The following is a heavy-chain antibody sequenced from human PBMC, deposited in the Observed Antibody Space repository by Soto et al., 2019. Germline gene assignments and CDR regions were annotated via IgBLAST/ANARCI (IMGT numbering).Heavy chain of an antibody. V-gene: IGHV4-39*01. D-gene: IGHD6-19*01. J-gene: IGHJ6*02. CDR1: GGSISSSSCY. Sequence: PSETLSLTCTVSGGSISSSSCYWGWIRQPPGKGLEWIGSIYYSGSTYYNPSLKSRVTISVDTSKNQFSRKLSSVTAADTAVYYCARNPPPVEQWLAGVGYYYYGMDVWGQGTTVT. CDR3: ARNPPPVEQWLAGVGYYYYGMDV. CDR2: IYYSGST.